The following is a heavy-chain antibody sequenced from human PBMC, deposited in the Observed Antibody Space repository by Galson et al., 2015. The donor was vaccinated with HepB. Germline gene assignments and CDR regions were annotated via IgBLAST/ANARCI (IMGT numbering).Heavy chain of an antibody. CDR2: IYSGGST. CDR3: ASNDYGDSIKYYGMDV. J-gene: IGHJ6*02. D-gene: IGHD4-17*01. Sequence: SLRLSCAASGFTVSSNYMSWVRQAPGQGLEWVSVIYSGGSTYYADSVKGRFTISRDNSKNTLYLQMNSLRAEDTAVYYCASNDYGDSIKYYGMDVWGQGTTVTVSS. V-gene: IGHV3-53*01. CDR1: GFTVSSNY.